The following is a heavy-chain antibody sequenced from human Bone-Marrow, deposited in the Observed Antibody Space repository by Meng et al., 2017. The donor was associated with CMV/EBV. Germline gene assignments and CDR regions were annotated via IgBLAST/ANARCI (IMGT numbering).Heavy chain of an antibody. V-gene: IGHV3-21*01. CDR1: GFTFSSYA. D-gene: IGHD2-2*01. CDR3: ARDLSDCSSTSCYYYYYYGMDV. J-gene: IGHJ6*01. CDR2: ISSSSSYI. Sequence: GGSLRLSCAASGFTFSSYAMHWVRQAPGKGLEWVSSISSSSSYIYYADSVKGRFTISRDNAKNSLYLQMNSLRAEDTAVYYCARDLSDCSSTSCYYYYYYGMDVWGQGTTVTVSS.